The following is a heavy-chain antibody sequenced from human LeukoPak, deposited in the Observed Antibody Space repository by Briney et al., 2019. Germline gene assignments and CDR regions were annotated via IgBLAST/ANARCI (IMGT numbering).Heavy chain of an antibody. V-gene: IGHV4-39*01. J-gene: IGHJ5*02. CDR1: GGSISNYY. CDR3: ASDRSSWNPGAPS. D-gene: IGHD6-13*01. Sequence: SETLSLTCTVSGGSISNYYWGWIRQPPGKGLEWIGNLYYSGSTYYYPSFKSRVTISVDTSKNQFSLKLSSVTAADTAVYYCASDRSSWNPGAPSWGQGTLVTVSS. CDR2: LYYSGST.